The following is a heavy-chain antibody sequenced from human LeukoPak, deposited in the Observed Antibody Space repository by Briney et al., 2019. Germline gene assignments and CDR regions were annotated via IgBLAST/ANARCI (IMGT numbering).Heavy chain of an antibody. D-gene: IGHD2-8*01. J-gene: IGHJ4*02. CDR1: GFTFSSYA. CDR2: ISYDGSNK. Sequence: GGSLRLSCAASGFTFSSYAMHWVRQAPGKGLEWVAVISYDGSNKYYADSVKGRFTISRDNSKSTLYLQMNSLRAEDTAVYYCANSLGYCTNGVCYRGLGTLYFDYWGQGTLVTVSS. V-gene: IGHV3-30-3*01. CDR3: ANSLGYCTNGVCYRGLGTLYFDY.